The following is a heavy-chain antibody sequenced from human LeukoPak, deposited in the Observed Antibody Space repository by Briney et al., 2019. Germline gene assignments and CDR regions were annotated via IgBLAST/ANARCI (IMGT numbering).Heavy chain of an antibody. CDR2: ISSSSSYI. V-gene: IGHV3-21*01. D-gene: IGHD3-22*01. J-gene: IGHJ3*02. CDR3: TREYYYDSSGYYHLDAFDI. CDR1: GFTFSSYS. Sequence: GGSLRLSCAASGFTFSSYSMNWVRQAPGKGLEWVSSISSSSSYIYYADSVKGRFTISRDNAKNSLYLQMNSLRAEDTAVYYCTREYYYDSSGYYHLDAFDIWGQGTMVTVSS.